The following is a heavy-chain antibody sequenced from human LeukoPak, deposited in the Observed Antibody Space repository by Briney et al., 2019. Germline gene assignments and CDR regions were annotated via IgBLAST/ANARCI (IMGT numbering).Heavy chain of an antibody. Sequence: GGTLRLSCAASGFTFSSYGMSWVRQAPGKGLEWVSAISGSGGSTYYADSVKGRFTISRDNSKNTLYLQMNSLRAEDTAVYYCAKLEKQQLALIYYYYYMDVWGKGTTVTISS. CDR2: ISGSGGST. D-gene: IGHD6-13*01. CDR1: GFTFSSYG. V-gene: IGHV3-23*01. CDR3: AKLEKQQLALIYYYYYMDV. J-gene: IGHJ6*03.